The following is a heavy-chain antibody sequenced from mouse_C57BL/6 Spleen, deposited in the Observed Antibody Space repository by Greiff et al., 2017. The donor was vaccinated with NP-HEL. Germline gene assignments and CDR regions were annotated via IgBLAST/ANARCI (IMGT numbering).Heavy chain of an antibody. CDR1: GSTFTSYT. D-gene: IGHD2-3*01. CDR2: INPSSGYT. Sequence: QVHVKQSGAELARPGASVKMSCKASGSTFTSYTMHWVKQRPGQGLEWIGYINPSSGYTKYNQKFKDKATLTADKSSSTAYMQLSSLTSEDSAVYYCARFPYDYLDYWGQGTTLTVSS. J-gene: IGHJ2*01. V-gene: IGHV1-4*01. CDR3: ARFPYDYLDY.